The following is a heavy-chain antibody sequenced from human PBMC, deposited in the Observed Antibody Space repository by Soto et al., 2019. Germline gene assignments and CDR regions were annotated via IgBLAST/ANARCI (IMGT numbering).Heavy chain of an antibody. V-gene: IGHV3-23*01. CDR3: AKWLGYSSSSYSNDAFDI. CDR1: GFTFSSYA. D-gene: IGHD6-13*01. Sequence: GGSLRLSCAASGFTFSSYAMSWVRQAPGKGREWVSAISGSAGSTYYADSVKGRFTISRDNSKNTLYLQMNSLRAEDTAVYYCAKWLGYSSSSYSNDAFDIWSQGRIVSVSS. J-gene: IGHJ3*02. CDR2: ISGSAGST.